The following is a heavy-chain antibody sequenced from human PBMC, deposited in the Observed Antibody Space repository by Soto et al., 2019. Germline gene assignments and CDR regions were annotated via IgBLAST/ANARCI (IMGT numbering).Heavy chain of an antibody. CDR1: GGSFSGYY. Sequence: PSETLSLTCAVYGGSFSGYYWSWIRQPPGKGLEWIGEINHSGSTNYNPSLKSRVTISVDTSKNQFSLKLSSVTAADTAVYYCARGKKGGPPGRWGITYEPYYYYSGMDVLGQGTTVTVSS. CDR3: ARGKKGGPPGRWGITYEPYYYYSGMDV. V-gene: IGHV4-34*01. CDR2: INHSGST. J-gene: IGHJ6*02. D-gene: IGHD1-20*01.